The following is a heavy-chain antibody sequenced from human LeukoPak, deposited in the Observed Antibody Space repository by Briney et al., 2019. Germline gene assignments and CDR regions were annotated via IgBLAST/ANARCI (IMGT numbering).Heavy chain of an antibody. Sequence: SETLSLTCTVSGVSISSYYWSWIRQPPGKGLEWIGYIYYSGSTNYNPSLKSRVTISVDTSKNQFSLKLSSVTAADTAVYYCARYYGANDYWGQGTLVTVSS. CDR3: ARYYGANDY. D-gene: IGHD4-17*01. V-gene: IGHV4-59*01. CDR2: IYYSGST. CDR1: GVSISSYY. J-gene: IGHJ4*02.